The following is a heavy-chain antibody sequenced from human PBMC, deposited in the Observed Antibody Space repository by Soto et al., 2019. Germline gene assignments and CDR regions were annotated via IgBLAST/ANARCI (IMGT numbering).Heavy chain of an antibody. CDR3: AKGRKGSKTKYDFWSGDYYFDY. CDR2: ISGSGGST. V-gene: IGHV3-23*01. Sequence: PGGSLRLSCAASGFTFSSYAMSWVRQAPGKGLEWVSAISGSGGSTYYADSVKGRFTTSRDNSKNTLYLQMNSLRAEDTAVYYCAKGRKGSKTKYDFWSGDYYFDYWGQGTLVTVSS. D-gene: IGHD3-3*01. CDR1: GFTFSSYA. J-gene: IGHJ4*02.